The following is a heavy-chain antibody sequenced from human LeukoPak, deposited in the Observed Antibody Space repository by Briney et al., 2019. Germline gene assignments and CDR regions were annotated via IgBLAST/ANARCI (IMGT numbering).Heavy chain of an antibody. Sequence: ASVKVSCKASGYTFTGYYMHWVRQAPGQGLEWMGWINPNSGGTNYAQKFQGRATMTRDTSISTAYMELSRLRSDDTAVYYCARAPNYDFWSGYGPWGYYYYMDVWGKGTTVTVSS. CDR3: ARAPNYDFWSGYGPWGYYYYMDV. J-gene: IGHJ6*03. D-gene: IGHD3-3*01. CDR1: GYTFTGYY. V-gene: IGHV1-2*02. CDR2: INPNSGGT.